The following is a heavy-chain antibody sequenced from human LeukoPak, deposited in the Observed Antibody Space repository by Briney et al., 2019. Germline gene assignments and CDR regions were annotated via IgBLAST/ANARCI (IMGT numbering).Heavy chain of an antibody. Sequence: GGSLRLSCAASGFTFSISWMSWVRQAPEKVLEWVGRIKSRGDGETRDYAAPVKDRFIISRDDSKNTLYLQMNSLRTEDTAIYYCAAVGEWLSNAFNTWGQGTLVTVSA. V-gene: IGHV3-15*01. CDR2: IKSRGDGETR. CDR1: GFTFSISW. D-gene: IGHD3-3*01. J-gene: IGHJ3*02. CDR3: AAVGEWLSNAFNT.